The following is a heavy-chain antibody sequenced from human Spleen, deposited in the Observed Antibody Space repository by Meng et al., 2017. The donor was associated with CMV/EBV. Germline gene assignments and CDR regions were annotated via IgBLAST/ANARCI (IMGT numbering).Heavy chain of an antibody. Sequence: KASEYTFTGYYMHWVRQAPGQGLEWMGWINPNSGGTNYAQKFQGRVTMTRDTSISTAYMELSRLRSDDTAVYYCARLSSSWYPTFDYWGQGTLVTVSS. CDR2: INPNSGGT. V-gene: IGHV1-2*02. CDR1: EYTFTGYY. J-gene: IGHJ4*02. CDR3: ARLSSSWYPTFDY. D-gene: IGHD6-13*01.